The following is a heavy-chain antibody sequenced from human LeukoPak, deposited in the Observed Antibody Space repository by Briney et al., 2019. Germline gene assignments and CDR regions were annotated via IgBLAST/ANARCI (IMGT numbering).Heavy chain of an antibody. CDR2: INHSGST. D-gene: IGHD3-3*01. J-gene: IGHJ4*02. CDR3: ARHSQEWSFDY. CDR1: GGSISSSSYY. V-gene: IGHV4-39*01. Sequence: SETLSLTCTVSGGSISSSSYYWGWIRQPPGKGLEWIGEINHSGSTNYNPSLKSRVTISVDTSKNQFSLKLSSVTAADTAVYYCARHSQEWSFDYWGQGTLVTVSS.